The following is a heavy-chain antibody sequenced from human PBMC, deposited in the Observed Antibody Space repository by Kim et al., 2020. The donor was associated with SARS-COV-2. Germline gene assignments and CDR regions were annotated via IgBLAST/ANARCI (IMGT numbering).Heavy chain of an antibody. CDR3: ARTRQITMVRGAQGGMDV. Sequence: GGSLRLSCAASGFTFSSYSMNWVRQAPGKGLEWVSYISSSSSTIYYADSVKGRFTISRDNAKNSLYLQMNSLRDEDTAVYYCARTRQITMVRGAQGGMDVWGQGTTVTVSS. J-gene: IGHJ6*02. D-gene: IGHD3-10*01. V-gene: IGHV3-48*02. CDR2: ISSSSSTI. CDR1: GFTFSSYS.